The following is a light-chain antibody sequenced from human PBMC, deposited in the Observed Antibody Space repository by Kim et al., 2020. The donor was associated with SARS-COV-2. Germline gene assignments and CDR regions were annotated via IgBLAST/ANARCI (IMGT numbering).Light chain of an antibody. V-gene: IGKV3-20*01. J-gene: IGKJ1*01. CDR3: QQYVSAPVT. Sequence: PGERATLSCRASQSVSSNYLAWYQQKSGQAPRLLIYDTSSRATGIPDRFSGSGSGTDFTLTINRLEPEDFAVYYFQQYVSAPVTFGQGTKV. CDR1: QSVSSNY. CDR2: DTS.